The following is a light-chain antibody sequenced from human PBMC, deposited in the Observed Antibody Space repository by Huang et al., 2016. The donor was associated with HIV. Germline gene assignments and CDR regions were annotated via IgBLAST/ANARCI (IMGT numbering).Light chain of an antibody. Sequence: DIQMTQSPSSLSASVGDRVTITCRASENIRRYLNWYQQKPVKPPKLLIHSASTLQSGVPSRFSGIGSGTDFTLTITSLQPGDFATYYCQGSLSIPHTFGQGTNLEIK. V-gene: IGKV1-39*01. CDR3: QGSLSIPHT. CDR2: SAS. CDR1: ENIRRY. J-gene: IGKJ2*01.